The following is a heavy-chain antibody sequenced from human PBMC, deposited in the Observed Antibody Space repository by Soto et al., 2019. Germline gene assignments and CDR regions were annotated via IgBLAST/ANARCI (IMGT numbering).Heavy chain of an antibody. CDR1: GFTFSSYS. CDR3: ARDMITFGGPEPPQDC. J-gene: IGHJ4*02. CDR2: ISSSSSTI. D-gene: IGHD3-16*01. V-gene: IGHV3-48*01. Sequence: GGSLRLSCAASGFTFSSYSMNWVRQAPGKGLEWVSYISSSSSTIYYADSVKGRFTISRDNAKNSLYLQMNSLRAEDTAVYYCARDMITFGGPEPPQDCWGQGTLVTVSS.